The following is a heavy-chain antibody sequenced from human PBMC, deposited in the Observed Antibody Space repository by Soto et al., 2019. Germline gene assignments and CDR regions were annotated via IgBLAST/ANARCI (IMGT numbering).Heavy chain of an antibody. CDR3: ARLIGQLVPVWGHGMDV. J-gene: IGHJ6*02. CDR1: GGSFSGYY. V-gene: IGHV4-34*01. D-gene: IGHD6-6*01. CDR2: INHSGST. Sequence: KPSETLSLTCAVYGGSFSGYYWSWIRQPPGKGLEWIGEINHSGSTNYNPSLKSRVTISVDTSKNQFSLKLSSVTAADTAVYYCARLIGQLVPVWGHGMDVWGQGTTVTVSS.